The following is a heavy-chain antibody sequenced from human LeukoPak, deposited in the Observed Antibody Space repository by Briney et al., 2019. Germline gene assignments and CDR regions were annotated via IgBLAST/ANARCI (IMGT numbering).Heavy chain of an antibody. Sequence: PGGSLRLSCAASGFTFSSYAMSWVRQAPGKGLEWVSSISGTSSYIYYADSVKGRFTISRDNAKNSLSLQMNSLRAEDTALYHCARDAPSHCSSTSCYLDYWGQGTLVTVSS. CDR2: ISGTSSYI. CDR3: ARDAPSHCSSTSCYLDY. CDR1: GFTFSSYA. V-gene: IGHV3-21*04. J-gene: IGHJ4*02. D-gene: IGHD2-2*01.